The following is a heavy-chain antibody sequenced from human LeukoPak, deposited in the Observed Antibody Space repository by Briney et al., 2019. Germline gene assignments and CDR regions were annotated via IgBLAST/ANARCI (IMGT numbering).Heavy chain of an antibody. V-gene: IGHV4-34*01. CDR1: GGSFGNYY. D-gene: IGHD3-10*01. J-gene: IGHJ4*02. CDR3: AKSLLWFGESWLDY. Sequence: PSETLSLTCAVHGGSFGNYYWSWIRQPPGKGLEWIGELNHGGSTNYNPSLKSRVTISVDTSKNQFSLKLTSVTAADTAVYYCAKSLLWFGESWLDYWGQGTLVTVSS. CDR2: LNHGGST.